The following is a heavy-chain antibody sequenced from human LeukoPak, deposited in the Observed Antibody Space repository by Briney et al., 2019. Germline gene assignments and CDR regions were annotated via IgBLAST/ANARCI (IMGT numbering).Heavy chain of an antibody. CDR2: IYPGDSDT. D-gene: IGHD3-16*01. V-gene: IGHV5-51*01. J-gene: IGHJ5*02. CDR3: ARHAAINYYDYVWGSPQRFGFDP. Sequence: GESLKISCKGSGYSFTTYWIGWVRQMPGRGLEWMGIIYPGDSDTRYSPSFQGQVTISADKSISTAYLQWSSLKASDTAMYYCARHAAINYYDYVWGSPQRFGFDPWGQGTLVTVSS. CDR1: GYSFTTYW.